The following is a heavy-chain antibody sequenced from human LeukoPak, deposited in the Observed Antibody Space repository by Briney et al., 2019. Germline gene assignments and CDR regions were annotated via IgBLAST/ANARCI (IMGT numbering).Heavy chain of an antibody. CDR1: GFTFSSYG. CDR3: ANLGGSDPSYFDY. CDR2: IRYDGSNK. D-gene: IGHD3-10*01. Sequence: PGGSLRLSCAASGFTFSSYGMHWVRQAPGKGLEWILFIRYDGSNKYYADSVKGRFTISRDNSKNTLYLQMNSLRAEDTAVYYCANLGGSDPSYFDYWGQGTLVTVSS. J-gene: IGHJ4*02. V-gene: IGHV3-30*02.